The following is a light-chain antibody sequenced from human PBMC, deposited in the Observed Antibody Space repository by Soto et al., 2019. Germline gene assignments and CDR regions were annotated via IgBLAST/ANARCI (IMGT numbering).Light chain of an antibody. Sequence: QSALTQPASVSGSPGQSITLSCTGTSSDVGAYNYVSWYQQHPGKAPKLMIYEVTNRPSGVSTRFSGSKSGNTASLTISGRQAEDEAAYYCSSYTSSNSWVFGGGTKLTVL. CDR1: SSDVGAYNY. CDR3: SSYTSSNSWV. J-gene: IGLJ3*02. V-gene: IGLV2-14*01. CDR2: EVT.